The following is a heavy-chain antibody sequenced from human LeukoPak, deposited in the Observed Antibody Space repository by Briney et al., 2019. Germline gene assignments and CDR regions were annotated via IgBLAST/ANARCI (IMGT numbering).Heavy chain of an antibody. Sequence: SETLSLTCTVSGGSISSSSYYWGWIRQPPGKGLEWIGSIYYCGSTYYKPSLKSRVTISVDTSKNQFSLKLSSVTAADTAVYYCARDSFGGSSWSYYFYIDGWGKGTTVTDSS. CDR2: IYYCGST. V-gene: IGHV4-39*07. J-gene: IGHJ6*03. CDR3: ARDSFGGSSWSYYFYIDG. CDR1: GGSISSSSYY. D-gene: IGHD6-13*01.